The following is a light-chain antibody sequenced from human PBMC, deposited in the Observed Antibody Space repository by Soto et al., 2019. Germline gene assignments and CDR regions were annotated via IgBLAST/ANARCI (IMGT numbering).Light chain of an antibody. CDR1: QSVSSSS. V-gene: IGKV3-20*01. J-gene: IGKJ1*01. Sequence: EIVLTQFPDTLSLSPGERATLSCRASQSVSSSSLAWYQQKRGQAPRLLIHGASSRATGIPDRFSGSGSGTDFSLTISRLEPEDFAVYYCQQYGSSPRTFGQGTKVEV. CDR3: QQYGSSPRT. CDR2: GAS.